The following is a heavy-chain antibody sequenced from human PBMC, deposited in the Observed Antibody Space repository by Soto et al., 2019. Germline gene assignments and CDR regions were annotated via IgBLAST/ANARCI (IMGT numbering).Heavy chain of an antibody. Sequence: ASVKVSCKASGYTFTGYYMHWVRQAPGQGLEWMGWINPNSGGTNYAQKFQGWVTMTRDTSISTAYMELSRLRSDDTAIYFCAKGVQGYGSVFPYYGMDVWGQGTTVTVSS. CDR2: INPNSGGT. CDR3: AKGVQGYGSVFPYYGMDV. V-gene: IGHV1-2*04. CDR1: GYTFTGYY. J-gene: IGHJ6*02. D-gene: IGHD6-19*01.